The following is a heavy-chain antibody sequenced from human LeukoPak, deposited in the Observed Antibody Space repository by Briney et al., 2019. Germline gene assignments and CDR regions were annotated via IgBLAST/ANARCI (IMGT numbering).Heavy chain of an antibody. CDR2: INWNGGST. J-gene: IGHJ4*02. V-gene: IGHV3-20*01. D-gene: IGHD6-19*01. Sequence: GRSLRLSCAASGFTFSSYGMHWVRQAPGKGLEWVSGINWNGGSTGYADSVKGRFTISRDNAKNSLYLQMNSLRAEDTALYHCARQYSSGWREMDYWGQGTLVTVSS. CDR1: GFTFSSYG. CDR3: ARQYSSGWREMDY.